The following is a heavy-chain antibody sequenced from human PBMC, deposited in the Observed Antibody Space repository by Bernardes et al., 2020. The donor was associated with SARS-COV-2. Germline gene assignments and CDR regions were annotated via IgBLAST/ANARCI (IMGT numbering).Heavy chain of an antibody. D-gene: IGHD4-17*01. Sequence: GGSLRLCCVASGFAVSTNYMTWVRQAPGKGLEWVSVMYSGGNADYTDSVKGRFTVSRDDSKNTLFLQMNSLRAEDTAVYYCARDLLSWGADYGDYVRYWYFDVWGRGTLVTVSS. V-gene: IGHV3-53*01. J-gene: IGHJ2*01. CDR3: ARDLLSWGADYGDYVRYWYFDV. CDR1: GFAVSTNY. CDR2: MYSGGNA.